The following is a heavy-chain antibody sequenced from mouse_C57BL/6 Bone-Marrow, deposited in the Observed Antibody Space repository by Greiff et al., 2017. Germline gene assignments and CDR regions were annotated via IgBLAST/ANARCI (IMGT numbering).Heavy chain of an antibody. Sequence: VKLLESGAELARPGASVKLSCKASGYTFTSYGISWVKQRTGQGLEWIGEIYPRSGNTYYNEKFKGKATLTADKSSSTAYMELRSLTSEDSAVYFCARCDYDGYLSYAMDYWGQGTSVTVSS. V-gene: IGHV1-81*01. D-gene: IGHD2-3*01. J-gene: IGHJ4*01. CDR1: GYTFTSYG. CDR3: ARCDYDGYLSYAMDY. CDR2: IYPRSGNT.